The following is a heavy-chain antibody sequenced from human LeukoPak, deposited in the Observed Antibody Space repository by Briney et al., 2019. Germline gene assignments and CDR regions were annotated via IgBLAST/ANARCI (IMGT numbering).Heavy chain of an antibody. CDR1: GFTFSSYS. CDR3: ARDTPGYCTNGVCSPFDY. D-gene: IGHD2-8*01. V-gene: IGHV3-48*01. Sequence: PGGSLRLSCAASGFTFSSYSMNWVRQAPGKGLEWVSYISSSSSTIYYADSVKGRFTISRDNAKNSLYLQMNSLRAEDTAVYYCARDTPGYCTNGVCSPFDYWGQGTLVTVSS. CDR2: ISSSSSTI. J-gene: IGHJ4*02.